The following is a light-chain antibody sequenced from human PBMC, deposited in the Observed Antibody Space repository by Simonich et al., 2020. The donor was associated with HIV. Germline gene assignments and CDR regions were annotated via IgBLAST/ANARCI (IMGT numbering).Light chain of an antibody. CDR3: HQYNNRPLT. CDR1: QSLLHSDGKTY. V-gene: IGKV2-29*02. Sequence: DIVMTQTPLSLSVTPGQPASISCKSSQSLLHSDGKTYLYWYLQKPGQSPQLLIYEVSSRFSGVPDRFSGSGSGTDFTLTISSMQSEDSAIYYCHQYNNRPLTFGGGTKVEIK. CDR2: EVS. J-gene: IGKJ4*01.